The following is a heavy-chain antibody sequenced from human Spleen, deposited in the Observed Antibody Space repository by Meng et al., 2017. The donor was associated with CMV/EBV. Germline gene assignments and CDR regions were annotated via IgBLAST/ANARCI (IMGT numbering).Heavy chain of an antibody. D-gene: IGHD2-2*01. CDR1: VFTFSSYW. Sequence: SCAASVFTFSSYWMSWVRQAPGKGLEWVANIKQDGSEKYYVDSVKGRFTISRDNAKNSLYLQMNSLRAEDTAVYYCAREGYQLPRFDPWGQGTLVTVSS. CDR3: AREGYQLPRFDP. J-gene: IGHJ5*02. CDR2: IKQDGSEK. V-gene: IGHV3-7*01.